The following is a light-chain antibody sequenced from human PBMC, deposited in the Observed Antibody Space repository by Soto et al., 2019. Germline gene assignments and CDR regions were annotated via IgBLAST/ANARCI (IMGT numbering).Light chain of an antibody. CDR3: QQYGSSGT. V-gene: IGKV3D-15*01. Sequence: EIVMTQSPATLSVSPGERATLSCRASQSVSSNLAWYQQKPGQAPRLLIYGASTRATGIPARFSGSGSGTDFTLTISRLEPEDFAVDDCQQYGSSGTFGQGTKVDIK. CDR1: QSVSSN. J-gene: IGKJ1*01. CDR2: GAS.